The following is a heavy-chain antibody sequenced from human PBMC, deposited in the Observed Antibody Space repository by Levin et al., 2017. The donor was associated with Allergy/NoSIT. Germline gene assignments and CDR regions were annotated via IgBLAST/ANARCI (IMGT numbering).Heavy chain of an antibody. D-gene: IGHD3-22*01. CDR3: ARDGGYYDSSAYYYGNNWFDP. CDR2: IHFSGST. CDR1: GGSIRSYY. Sequence: PSETLSLTCTVSGGSIRSYYWSWIRQPPGKGLEWIGYIHFSGSTNYNPSLKSRVTMSIDTSKNQFSLKLSSVTAADTAVYYCARDGGYYDSSAYYYGNNWFDPWGQGTLVTVSS. J-gene: IGHJ5*02. V-gene: IGHV4-59*01.